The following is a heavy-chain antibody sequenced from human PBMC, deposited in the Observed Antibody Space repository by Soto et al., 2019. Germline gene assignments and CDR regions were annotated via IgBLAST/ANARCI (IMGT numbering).Heavy chain of an antibody. CDR2: IQYNGYS. CDR1: GGSITNYY. CDR3: ARHGFGSLHGLVDV. D-gene: IGHD3-10*01. J-gene: IGHJ6*02. V-gene: IGHV4-59*08. Sequence: QVQLQESGPGLVKPSETLSLTCTVSGGSITNYYCSWFRQPPGKGLEWIGYIQYNGYSAYNLSLKRRVNMSMDTSKTKFSLMLESVTATDTAVYYCARHGFGSLHGLVDVWGQGTTVIVSS.